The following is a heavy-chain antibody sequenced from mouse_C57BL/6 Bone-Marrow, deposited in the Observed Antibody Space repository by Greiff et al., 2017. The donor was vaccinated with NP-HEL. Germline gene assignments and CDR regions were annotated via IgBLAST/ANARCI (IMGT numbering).Heavy chain of an antibody. Sequence: VKLVESGAELMKPGASVKLSCKATGYTFTGYWIEWVKQRPGHGLEWIGEILPGSGSTNYNEKFKGKATLTADTSSNTAYMQLSSLTTEDSAIYYCARAGVVADGWYFDVWGTGTTVTVSS. CDR3: ARAGVVADGWYFDV. CDR1: GYTFTGYW. J-gene: IGHJ1*03. V-gene: IGHV1-9*01. CDR2: ILPGSGST. D-gene: IGHD1-1*01.